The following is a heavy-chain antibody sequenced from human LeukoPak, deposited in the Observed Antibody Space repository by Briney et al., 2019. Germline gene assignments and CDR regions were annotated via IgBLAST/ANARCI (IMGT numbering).Heavy chain of an antibody. V-gene: IGHV3-48*04. Sequence: GGSLRLSCAASGFTFSSYSMSWVRQAPGKGLEWPSYISSSSSTIYYADSVKGRFTVSRDNAKNSLYLQMNSLRAEDTAVYYCARDYNFWSGSDYYYMDVWGKGTTVTVSS. D-gene: IGHD3-3*01. CDR1: GFTFSSYS. J-gene: IGHJ6*03. CDR3: ARDYNFWSGSDYYYMDV. CDR2: ISSSSSTI.